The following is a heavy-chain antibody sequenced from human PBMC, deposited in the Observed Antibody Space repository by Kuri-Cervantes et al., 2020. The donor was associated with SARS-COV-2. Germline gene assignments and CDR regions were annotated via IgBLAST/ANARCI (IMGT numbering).Heavy chain of an antibody. J-gene: IGHJ4*02. V-gene: IGHV1-46*01. CDR2: INPSGSGT. CDR1: GYTFSDHY. Sequence: ASVKVSCKASGYTFSDHYMYWVRQAPGQGLEWMGMINPSGSGTRYPQRFQGRVTMTRDTSTSTVYMELSSLTSEDTAVYFCVVGFFSSRKWDYWGQGTLVTVSS. CDR3: VVGFFSSRKWDY. D-gene: IGHD2-15*01.